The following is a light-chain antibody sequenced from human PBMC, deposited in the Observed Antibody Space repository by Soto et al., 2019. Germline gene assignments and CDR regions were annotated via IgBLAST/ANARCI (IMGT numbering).Light chain of an antibody. J-gene: IGKJ3*01. Sequence: EIVMTQSPATLSVSPGERDTLSCRASQSVDSNLAWYQQKPGQAPRLLIYGASTRATGIPARFSGSGSGTEITLTISSLQSEDFAVYYCQQYDSWPFTFGPGTKVDIK. CDR3: QQYDSWPFT. CDR1: QSVDSN. CDR2: GAS. V-gene: IGKV3-15*01.